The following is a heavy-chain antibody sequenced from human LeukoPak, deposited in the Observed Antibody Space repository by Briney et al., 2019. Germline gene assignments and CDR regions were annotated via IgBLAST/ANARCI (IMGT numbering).Heavy chain of an antibody. D-gene: IGHD2-21*02. J-gene: IGHJ4*02. V-gene: IGHV1-46*01. CDR3: ASGAYCGGDCYPALDY. CDR1: GYTFTSYY. Sequence: GASVKVSCKASGYTFTSYYMHWVRQAPGQGLEWMGLINPSGGSTSYAQKFQGRVTMTRDTSTSTVYMELSSLRSEDTAVYYCASGAYCGGDCYPALDYWGQGTLVTVSS. CDR2: INPSGGST.